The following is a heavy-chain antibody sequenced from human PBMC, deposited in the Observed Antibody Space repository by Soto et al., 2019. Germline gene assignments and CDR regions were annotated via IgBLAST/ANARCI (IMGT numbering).Heavy chain of an antibody. Sequence: QVQLVESGGGVVQPGTSLRLSCVGSGFTGRSFVIHWVRQAPGTGLEWVALTSYDGSNTYYDDSVKGRFTISRDNSMNTVDLQTDSLRLEDTALYYCARWGTTGGLDVWGQGALVSVSS. CDR3: ARWGTTGGLDV. CDR1: GFTGRSFV. J-gene: IGHJ4*02. D-gene: IGHD3-16*01. V-gene: IGHV3-30*19. CDR2: TSYDGSNT.